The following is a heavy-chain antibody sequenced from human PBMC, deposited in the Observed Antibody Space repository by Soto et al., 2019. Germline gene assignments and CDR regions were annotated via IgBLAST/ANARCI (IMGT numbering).Heavy chain of an antibody. CDR3: ASGYSSGWSRRYYGMDV. CDR1: GYSFTSYW. Sequence: GESLKISCKGSGYSFTSYWISWARQMPGKGLEWMGRIDPSDSYTNYSPSFQGHVTISADKSISTAYLQWSSLKASDTAMYYCASGYSSGWSRRYYGMDVWGQGTTVTVSS. J-gene: IGHJ6*02. D-gene: IGHD6-19*01. CDR2: IDPSDSYT. V-gene: IGHV5-10-1*01.